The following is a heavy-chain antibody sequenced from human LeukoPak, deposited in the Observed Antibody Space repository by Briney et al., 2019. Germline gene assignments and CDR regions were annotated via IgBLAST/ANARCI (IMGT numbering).Heavy chain of an antibody. CDR1: GFTFSSYG. J-gene: IGHJ4*02. D-gene: IGHD3-10*01. Sequence: GGSLRLSCAASGFTFSSYGMSWVRQAPGKGLEWVSAISISGGSTYYADSVKGRFTISRDNSKNTLYLQMNSLRAEDTAVYYCARKGGSGNYYNPFDNWGQGTLVTVSS. V-gene: IGHV3-23*01. CDR2: ISISGGST. CDR3: ARKGGSGNYYNPFDN.